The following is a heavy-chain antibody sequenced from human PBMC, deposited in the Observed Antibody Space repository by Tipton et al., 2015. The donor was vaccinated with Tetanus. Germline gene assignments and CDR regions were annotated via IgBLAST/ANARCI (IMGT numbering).Heavy chain of an antibody. D-gene: IGHD3-10*01. J-gene: IGHJ4*02. CDR3: ARLREIVSRSGCAFDY. V-gene: IGHV4-4*07. Sequence: GLVKPSENLSLNCTVSGGSTRDFYWTWIRQAAGKRLEWIGRIYTSRITIYNPSLKSRVTMSVDTSKKDFSVRLGTGTAADTAVYYCARLREIVSRSGCAFDYWGQGVLVTVSS. CDR2: IYTSRIT. CDR1: GGSTRDFY.